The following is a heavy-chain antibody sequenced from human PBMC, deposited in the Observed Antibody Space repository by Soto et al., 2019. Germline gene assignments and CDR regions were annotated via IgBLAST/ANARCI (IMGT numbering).Heavy chain of an antibody. CDR2: ISGSGGNT. Sequence: GGSLRLSCAASGFTFSSYAMSWVRQAPGKGLEWVSAISGSGGNTYYADSVKGRFTISRDNSKNTLYLQMNSLRAEDTAVYYCAKRDLGWFGEFFDYWGQGTLVTVSS. CDR1: GFTFSSYA. D-gene: IGHD3-10*01. CDR3: AKRDLGWFGEFFDY. V-gene: IGHV3-23*01. J-gene: IGHJ4*02.